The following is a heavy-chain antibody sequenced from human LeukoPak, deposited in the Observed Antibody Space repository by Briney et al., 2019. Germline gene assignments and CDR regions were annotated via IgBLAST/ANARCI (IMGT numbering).Heavy chain of an antibody. Sequence: SETLSLTCTVSGRSISSYYWSWIRQPPGKGLEWIGYIYYSGSTNYNPSLKSRVTISVDTSKNQFSLKLSSVTAADTAVYYCARHPMTANNWFDPWGQGTLVTVSS. CDR3: ARHPMTANNWFDP. V-gene: IGHV4-59*08. CDR1: GRSISSYY. J-gene: IGHJ5*02. CDR2: IYYSGST. D-gene: IGHD2-21*02.